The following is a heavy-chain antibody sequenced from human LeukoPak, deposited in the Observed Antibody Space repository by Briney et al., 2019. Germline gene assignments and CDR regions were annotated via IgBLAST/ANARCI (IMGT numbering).Heavy chain of an antibody. D-gene: IGHD4-23*01. J-gene: IGHJ4*02. CDR3: AKALYGGHDY. Sequence: GGSLRLSCAASGFSFSSYAMTWVRQAPGKGLECVSALSGNGNTIYYADSVKGRFTISRDNSKNTLSLQMNSLRAEDTAVYYCAKALYGGHDYWGQGTLVTVSS. V-gene: IGHV3-23*01. CDR2: LSGNGNTI. CDR1: GFSFSSYA.